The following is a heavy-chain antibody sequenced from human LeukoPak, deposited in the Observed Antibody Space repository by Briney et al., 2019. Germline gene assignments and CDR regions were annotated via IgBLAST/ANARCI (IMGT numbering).Heavy chain of an antibody. CDR2: ISYDGSNK. Sequence: PGGSLRLSCAASGFTFSNYGMQWGRQAPGNGLECVAVISYDGSNKYYADSVKGRFTISRDNSKNTLYLQMISLRAEDTAVYYCAKEYADSSGYYYGFDYWGQGTLVTVSS. V-gene: IGHV3-30*18. CDR1: GFTFSNYG. D-gene: IGHD3-22*01. CDR3: AKEYADSSGYYYGFDY. J-gene: IGHJ4*02.